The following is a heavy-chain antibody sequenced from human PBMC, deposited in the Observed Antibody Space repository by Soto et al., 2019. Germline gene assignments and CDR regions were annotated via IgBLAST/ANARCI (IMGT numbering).Heavy chain of an antibody. J-gene: IGHJ4*02. CDR3: AREYYGSGSYHPYYFDY. CDR1: GGTFSSYA. CDR2: IIPIFGTA. Sequence: QVQLVQSGAEVKKPGSSVKVSCKASGGTFSSYAISWERQAPGQGLEWMGGIIPIFGTANYAQKFQGRVTITADESTSTAYMELSSLSSEDTAVYYCAREYYGSGSYHPYYFDYWGQGTLVTVSS. V-gene: IGHV1-69*01. D-gene: IGHD3-10*01.